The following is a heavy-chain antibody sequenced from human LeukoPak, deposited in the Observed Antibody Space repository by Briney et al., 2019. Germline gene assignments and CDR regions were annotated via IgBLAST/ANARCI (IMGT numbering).Heavy chain of an antibody. CDR3: ARDDCSSISCYHSWCDP. Sequence: PGGSLRLSCAASGFTFSRYWMSWVRQAPGKGLEWVANIKQDGSEKYYVDSVKGRFTISRDNAQNSLYLQMNRRRAEDTAVYNCARDDCSSISCYHSWCDPWRQGTLVTVSS. CDR2: IKQDGSEK. J-gene: IGHJ5*02. CDR1: GFTFSRYW. V-gene: IGHV3-7*01. D-gene: IGHD2-2*01.